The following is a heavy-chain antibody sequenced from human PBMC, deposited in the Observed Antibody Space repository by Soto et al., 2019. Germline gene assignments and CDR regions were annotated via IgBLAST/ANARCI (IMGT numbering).Heavy chain of an antibody. CDR1: GGSLSGYY. CDR3: ARAPGDYPDY. D-gene: IGHD4-17*01. J-gene: IGHJ4*02. V-gene: IGHV4-34*01. Sequence: NPSETLSLTCAVYGGSLSGYYWSWIRQPPGQGLEWIGDISHSGSANYNPSLKTRVTMSVDTSSNQLSLRLTSVTAADSATYYCARAPGDYPDYWGPGTLVTVSS. CDR2: ISHSGSA.